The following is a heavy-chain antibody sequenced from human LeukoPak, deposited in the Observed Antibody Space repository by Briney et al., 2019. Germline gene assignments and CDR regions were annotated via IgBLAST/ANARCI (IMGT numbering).Heavy chain of an antibody. CDR1: GGSISSYY. V-gene: IGHV4-59*08. D-gene: IGHD4-17*01. Sequence: PSETLSPTCTVSGGSISSYYWSWIRQPPGKGLEWIGYIFYRGSTNYNPSLKSRVTISIDTSKNQFSLKLSSVTAADTAVYYCARRGADDYGDYGFDYWGQGTLVTVSS. CDR3: ARRGADDYGDYGFDY. CDR2: IFYRGST. J-gene: IGHJ4*02.